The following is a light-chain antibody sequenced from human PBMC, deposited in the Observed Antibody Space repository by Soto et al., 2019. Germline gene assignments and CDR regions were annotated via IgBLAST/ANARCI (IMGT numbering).Light chain of an antibody. V-gene: IGKV4-1*01. CDR1: QNLLYSSNNKNY. Sequence: DIVMTQSPDSLAVSLGERATINCKSSQNLLYSSNNKNYLAWYQQKPGQPPKLLIYWASTRESGVPDRFSGSGSGTDFTLTISILQAEDVAVYYCQQYDRTPLTFGGGTKVEIK. CDR2: WAS. J-gene: IGKJ4*01. CDR3: QQYDRTPLT.